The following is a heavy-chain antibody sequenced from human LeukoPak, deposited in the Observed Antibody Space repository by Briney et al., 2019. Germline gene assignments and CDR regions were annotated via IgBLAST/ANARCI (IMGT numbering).Heavy chain of an antibody. D-gene: IGHD5-24*01. CDR1: GYSISSGYY. V-gene: IGHV4-38-2*02. CDR3: ARERRDGYNSWFDP. CDR2: IYHSGST. J-gene: IGHJ5*02. Sequence: PSETLSLTCTVSGYSISSGYYWGWIRQPPGKGLEWIGSIYHSGSTYYNPSLKSRVTISVDTSKNQFSLKLSSVTAADTAVYYCARERRDGYNSWFDPWGQGTLVTVSS.